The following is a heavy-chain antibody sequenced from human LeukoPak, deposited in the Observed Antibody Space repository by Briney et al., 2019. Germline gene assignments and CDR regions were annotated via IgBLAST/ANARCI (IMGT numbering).Heavy chain of an antibody. D-gene: IGHD2-2*02. V-gene: IGHV4-34*01. CDR1: GGSFSGYY. Sequence: SETLSLTCAVYGGSFSGYYWSWIRQPPGKGLEWIGEINHSGSTNYNPSLKSRVTISVDTSKNQFSLKLSSVTAADTAVYYCASLSNVCTSCYTAAEGSSWPFDYWGQGTLVTVSS. J-gene: IGHJ4*02. CDR3: ASLSNVCTSCYTAAEGSSWPFDY. CDR2: INHSGST.